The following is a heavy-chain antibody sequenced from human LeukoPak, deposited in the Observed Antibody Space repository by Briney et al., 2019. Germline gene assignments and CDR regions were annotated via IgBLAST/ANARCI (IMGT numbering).Heavy chain of an antibody. V-gene: IGHV3-7*01. CDR3: ASERPSSSWYDY. J-gene: IGHJ4*02. CDR2: IYQDGTEK. Sequence: SGESLRLSRVASGFIFGSHSMTWVRQAPGKGLEWVANIYQDGTEKYYMDSVRGRFTISRDNAKNLLYLQMNSLRDEDTAVYYCASERPSSSWYDYWGQGTLVTVSS. D-gene: IGHD6-13*01. CDR1: GFIFGSHS.